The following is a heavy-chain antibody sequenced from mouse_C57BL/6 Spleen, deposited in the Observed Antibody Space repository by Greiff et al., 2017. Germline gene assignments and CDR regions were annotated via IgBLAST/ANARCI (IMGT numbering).Heavy chain of an antibody. CDR2: ISDGGSYT. V-gene: IGHV5-4*01. CDR1: GFTFSSYA. Sequence: EVQGVESGGGLVKPGGSLKFSCAASGFTFSSYAMSWVRQTPEKRLEWVATISDGGSYTYYPDNVKGRFTISRDNAKNKLYLQMSHLKSEDTAMCYCARELCRFAYWGQGTLVTVSA. J-gene: IGHJ3*01. CDR3: ARELCRFAY.